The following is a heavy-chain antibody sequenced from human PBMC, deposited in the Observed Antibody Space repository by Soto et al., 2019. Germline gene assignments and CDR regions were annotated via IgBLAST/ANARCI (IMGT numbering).Heavy chain of an antibody. V-gene: IGHV2-70*01. CDR3: ARMGGGYRSGWYFDY. Sequence: SGPTLVNPTQTRTLTCTFSGFSLSSSGMCVSWIRQPPGKALEWPALIDWDDDKFYSTSLKTRLTISPDTSKNQVVLTMNNMDPVDTATYYCARMGGGYRSGWYFDYWGQGTLVTVSS. D-gene: IGHD6-19*01. CDR2: IDWDDDK. J-gene: IGHJ4*02. CDR1: GFSLSSSGMC.